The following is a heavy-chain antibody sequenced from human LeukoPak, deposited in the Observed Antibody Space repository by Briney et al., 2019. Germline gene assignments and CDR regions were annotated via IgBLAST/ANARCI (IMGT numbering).Heavy chain of an antibody. Sequence: GGSLRLSCTASGFTFGDYAMSWVRQAPGKGLEWVGFIRSKAYGGTTEYAASVKGRLTISRDDSKSIAYLQMNSLKTEDTAVYYCTRDSYIVATTSYYYGMDVWGQGTTVTVSS. D-gene: IGHD5-12*01. CDR1: GFTFGDYA. J-gene: IGHJ6*02. V-gene: IGHV3-49*04. CDR2: IRSKAYGGTT. CDR3: TRDSYIVATTSYYYGMDV.